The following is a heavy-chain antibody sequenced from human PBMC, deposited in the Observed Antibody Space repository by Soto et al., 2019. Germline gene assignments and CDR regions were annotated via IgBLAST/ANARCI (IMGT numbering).Heavy chain of an antibody. V-gene: IGHV3-21*01. D-gene: IGHD3-22*01. J-gene: IGHJ3*02. CDR2: ISSSSSYI. Sequence: PSETLSLTCTVSGGSISSYSMNWVRQAPGKGLEWVSSISSSSSYIYYADSVKGRFTISRDNAKNSLYLQMNSLRAEDTAVYYCARESYYYDSSGYYPFDIWGQGTMVTVSS. CDR3: ARESYYYDSSGYYPFDI. CDR1: GGSISSYS.